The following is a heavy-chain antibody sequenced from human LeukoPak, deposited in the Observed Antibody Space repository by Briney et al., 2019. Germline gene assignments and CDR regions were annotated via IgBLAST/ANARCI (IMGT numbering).Heavy chain of an antibody. CDR2: IYYSGST. CDR1: GGSISSSSYY. Sequence: SETLSLTCTVSGGSISSSSYYWGWIRQPPGKGLEWIGSIYYSGSTYYNPSLKSRVTISVDTSKNQFSLKLSSVTAADTAVYYCARDYGSGAGAFDFWGQGTMVTVSS. V-gene: IGHV4-39*07. J-gene: IGHJ3*01. CDR3: ARDYGSGAGAFDF. D-gene: IGHD3-10*01.